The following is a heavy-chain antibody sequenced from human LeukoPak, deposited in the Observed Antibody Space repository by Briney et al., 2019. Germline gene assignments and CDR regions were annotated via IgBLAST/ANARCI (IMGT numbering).Heavy chain of an antibody. Sequence: GGSLRLSCAASGFTFSSYAMSWVRQAPGKGLEWVSAISGSGGSTYYADSVKGWFTISRDNSKNTLYLQMNSLRAEDTAVYYCAKDVRCSGGSCYFYFDYWGQGTLVTVSS. CDR1: GFTFSSYA. V-gene: IGHV3-23*01. D-gene: IGHD2-15*01. J-gene: IGHJ4*02. CDR2: ISGSGGST. CDR3: AKDVRCSGGSCYFYFDY.